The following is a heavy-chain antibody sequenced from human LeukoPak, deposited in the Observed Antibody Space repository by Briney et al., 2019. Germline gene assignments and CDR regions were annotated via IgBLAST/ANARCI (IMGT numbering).Heavy chain of an antibody. V-gene: IGHV3-9*01. Sequence: GGSLRLSCAASGFTFDDYAMHWVRQAPGKGLEWVSGISWNSGSIGYADPVKGRFTISRDNAKNSLYLQMNSLRAEDTALYYCAKDIGSGSRALYYFDYWGQGTLVTVS. D-gene: IGHD6-19*01. J-gene: IGHJ4*02. CDR3: AKDIGSGSRALYYFDY. CDR1: GFTFDDYA. CDR2: ISWNSGSI.